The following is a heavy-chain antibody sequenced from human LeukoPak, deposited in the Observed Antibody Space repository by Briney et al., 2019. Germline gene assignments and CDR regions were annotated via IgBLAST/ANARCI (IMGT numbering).Heavy chain of an antibody. D-gene: IGHD6-19*01. V-gene: IGHV3-20*04. J-gene: IGHJ4*02. CDR2: INWNGGST. CDR1: GFTFDDYG. CDR3: ARVLTYSSGDYYFDY. Sequence: GGSLRLSCAASGFTFDDYGMSWVRQAPGKGLEWVSGINWNGGSTGYADSVKGRFTISRDNAKNSLYLQMNSLRAEDTAVYYCARVLTYSSGDYYFDYWGQGTLVTVSS.